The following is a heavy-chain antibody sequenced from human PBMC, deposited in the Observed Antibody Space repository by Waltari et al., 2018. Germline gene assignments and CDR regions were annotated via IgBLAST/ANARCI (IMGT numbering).Heavy chain of an antibody. CDR1: GFTFSSYW. CDR2: INPDSSKT. CDR3: TRDPSHCTNGVCYPDY. V-gene: IGHV3-74*01. J-gene: IGHJ4*02. Sequence: EVQLVESGGGLVQPGGSLRLSCAAAGFTFSSYWMHWVRQAPGKGLVWVSRINPDSSKTSFADSVKGRFTISRDNAKNTVYLQMNSLRADDTAMYYCTRDPSHCTNGVCYPDYWGQGTLVTVSS. D-gene: IGHD2-8*01.